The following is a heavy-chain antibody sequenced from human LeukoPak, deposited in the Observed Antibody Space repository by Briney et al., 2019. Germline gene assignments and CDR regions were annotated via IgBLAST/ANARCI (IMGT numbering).Heavy chain of an antibody. Sequence: ASVKVSCKASGYTFTSYYMHWVRQAPGQGLEWMGIINPSGGSTNYAQKFQGRVTMTRDTSTSTVYMELSSLRSEDTAVYYCARGPNGYSGYDSLGFDYWGQGTLVTVSS. V-gene: IGHV1-46*01. CDR1: GYTFTSYY. D-gene: IGHD5-12*01. CDR2: INPSGGST. CDR3: ARGPNGYSGYDSLGFDY. J-gene: IGHJ4*02.